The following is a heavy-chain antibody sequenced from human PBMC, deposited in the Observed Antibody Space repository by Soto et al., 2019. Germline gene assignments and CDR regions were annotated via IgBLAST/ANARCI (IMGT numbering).Heavy chain of an antibody. CDR2: IGGTDGKT. V-gene: IGHV3-23*01. Sequence: EVQLLESGGDLVQPGASLRLSCAASGFTFSSYAMSWVRQAPGKGLEWVAAIGGTDGKTYYADSVKGRFTISRDNSENTLYLQMSRLRAEDTAVYFCAKGMFSSSPAAAGSFDYWGQGALVTVSS. CDR3: AKGMFSSSPAAAGSFDY. D-gene: IGHD3-10*01. J-gene: IGHJ4*02. CDR1: GFTFSSYA.